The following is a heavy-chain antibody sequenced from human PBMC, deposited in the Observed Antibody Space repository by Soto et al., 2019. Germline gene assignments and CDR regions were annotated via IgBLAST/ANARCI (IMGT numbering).Heavy chain of an antibody. CDR1: GYTFTSYA. D-gene: IGHD2-15*01. CDR2: INAGNGNT. Sequence: ASVKVSCKASGYTFTSYAMHWVRQAPGQRLEWMGWINAGNGNTKYSQKFQGRVTITRDTSASTAYMELSSLRSEDTAVYYCARVEAGKVDYYYYGMDGWGQGTTVTVSS. CDR3: ARVEAGKVDYYYYGMDG. J-gene: IGHJ6*02. V-gene: IGHV1-3*01.